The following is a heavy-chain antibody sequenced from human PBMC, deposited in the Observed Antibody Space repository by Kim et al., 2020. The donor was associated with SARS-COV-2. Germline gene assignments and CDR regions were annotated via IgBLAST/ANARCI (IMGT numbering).Heavy chain of an antibody. J-gene: IGHJ4*02. Sequence: ESVKGRFTISRDNSKNPLYLQMNSLRAEDTAVYYCARATSSYYGSGSYLYWGQGTLVTVSS. D-gene: IGHD3-10*01. CDR3: ARATSSYYGSGSYLY. V-gene: IGHV3-53*01.